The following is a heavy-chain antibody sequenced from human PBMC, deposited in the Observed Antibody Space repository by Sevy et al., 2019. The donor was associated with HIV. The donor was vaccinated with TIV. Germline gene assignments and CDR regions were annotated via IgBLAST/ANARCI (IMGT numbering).Heavy chain of an antibody. V-gene: IGHV4-4*07. CDR3: ARDLSASITMIVEVAFDI. J-gene: IGHJ3*02. D-gene: IGHD3-22*01. CDR2: IYTSGST. Sequence: SETLSLTCTVSGGSISSYYWSWIRQPAGKGLEWIGRIYTSGSTNYNPSLKSRVTMSVDTSKNQFSLKLSSVTAADTAVYYCARDLSASITMIVEVAFDIWGQRTMVTVSS. CDR1: GGSISSYY.